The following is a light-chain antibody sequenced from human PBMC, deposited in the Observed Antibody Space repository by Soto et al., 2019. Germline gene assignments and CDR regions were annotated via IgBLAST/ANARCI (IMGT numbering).Light chain of an antibody. CDR3: QQYGSSYT. Sequence: EIVLTQSPGTLSLSPGERATLSCRASQSVSNNYLAWYQQKPGQAPRLLIYGASSRATGIPDRFSGSGSGTDFTLTISRLEPEDSAVYHCQQYGSSYTFGRGTKLEIK. CDR1: QSVSNNY. J-gene: IGKJ2*01. V-gene: IGKV3-20*01. CDR2: GAS.